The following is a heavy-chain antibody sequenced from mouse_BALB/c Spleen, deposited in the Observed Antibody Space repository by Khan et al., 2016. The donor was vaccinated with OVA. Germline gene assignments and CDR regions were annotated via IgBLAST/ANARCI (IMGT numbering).Heavy chain of an antibody. J-gene: IGHJ2*01. CDR1: GYIFTSYW. Sequence: VQLQESGAELVRPGASVKLSCKTSGYIFTSYWIHWVKQRSGQGLEWFARIYPGTDNTYYNEKLKDKVTLTAEKSSSTVYMQLSSLKSEDSAVYFCAREEALYYFDYWGQGTTLTVSS. D-gene: IGHD3-2*02. V-gene: IGHV1-76*01. CDR3: AREEALYYFDY. CDR2: IYPGTDNT.